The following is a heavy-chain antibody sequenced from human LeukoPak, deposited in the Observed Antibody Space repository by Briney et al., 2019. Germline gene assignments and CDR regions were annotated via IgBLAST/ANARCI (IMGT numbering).Heavy chain of an antibody. V-gene: IGHV1-2*02. CDR2: INPNSGGQ. Sequence: ASVKVSCKASVYTFTVYYMHGVRQAPGQGLEWMGWINPNSGGQSYEQKFQGGVTMTRDTSISTAYMELSRLRSDDTAVYYCARAGLLWELLWFDPWGQGTLVTVSS. CDR3: ARAGLLWELLWFDP. CDR1: VYTFTVYY. D-gene: IGHD1-26*01. J-gene: IGHJ5*02.